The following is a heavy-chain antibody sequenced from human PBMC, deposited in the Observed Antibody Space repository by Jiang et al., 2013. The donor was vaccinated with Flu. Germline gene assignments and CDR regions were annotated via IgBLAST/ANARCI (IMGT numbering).Heavy chain of an antibody. J-gene: IGHJ3*02. CDR3: ARGRYYDSSGYWASSDAFDI. D-gene: IGHD3-22*01. Sequence: VQLVESGAEVKKPGASVKVSCKASGYTFTSYDINWVRQATGQGLEWMGWMNPNSGNTGYAQKFQGRVTMTRNTSISTAYMELSSLRSEDTAVYYCARGRYYDSSGYWASSDAFDIWGQGTMVTVSS. V-gene: IGHV1-8*01. CDR2: MNPNSGNT. CDR1: GYTFTSYD.